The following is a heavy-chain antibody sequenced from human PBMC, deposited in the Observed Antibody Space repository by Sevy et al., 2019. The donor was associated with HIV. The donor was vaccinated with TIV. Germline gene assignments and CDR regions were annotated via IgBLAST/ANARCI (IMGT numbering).Heavy chain of an antibody. CDR3: GRGGRMVRGVIMLVYFDY. Sequence: ASVKVSCKASGYTFTSYGISWVRQAPGQGLEWMGWISAYNGNTNYAQKLQGRVTMTTDTSTSTAYMELRSLRSDDTAVYYCGRGGRMVRGVIMLVYFDYGGQGTLVTVSS. D-gene: IGHD3-10*01. V-gene: IGHV1-18*04. CDR2: ISAYNGNT. CDR1: GYTFTSYG. J-gene: IGHJ4*02.